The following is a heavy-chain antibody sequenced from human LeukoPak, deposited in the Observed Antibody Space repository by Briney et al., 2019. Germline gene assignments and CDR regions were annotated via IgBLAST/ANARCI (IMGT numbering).Heavy chain of an antibody. CDR3: ASGYCSTTSCPHY. J-gene: IGHJ4*02. V-gene: IGHV4-59*01. CDR1: GGSISSYY. D-gene: IGHD2-2*01. Sequence: SETLSLTCTVSGGSISSYYWSWIRQPPGKGLEWIGYIYYSGSTNYNPSLKSRVTISVDTSKNQFSLKLSSVTAADTAVYYCASGYCSTTSCPHYWGQGTLVTVSS. CDR2: IYYSGST.